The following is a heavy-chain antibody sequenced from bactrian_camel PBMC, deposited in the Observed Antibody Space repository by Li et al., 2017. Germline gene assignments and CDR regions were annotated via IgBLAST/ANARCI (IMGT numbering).Heavy chain of an antibody. V-gene: IGHV3S1*01. CDR1: TGTFRSAC. J-gene: IGHJ4*01. CDR2: IDTGDGST. Sequence: HVQLVESGGGSVQDGGSLRLSCAARTGTFRSACMGWIRQAPGKGPEGVAAIDTGDGSTYYLNSVEGRFTISHDNAKNTLYLQMNSLKPEDTAIYYCAADLLLMRPLEASEYKYWGQGTQVTVS. D-gene: IGHD8*01. CDR3: AADLLLMRPLEASEYKY.